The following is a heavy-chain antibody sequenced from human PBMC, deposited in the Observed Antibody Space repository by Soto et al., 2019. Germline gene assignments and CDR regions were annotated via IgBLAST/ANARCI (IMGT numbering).Heavy chain of an antibody. Sequence: EASVKVSCKASGYTFTSYYMHWVRQAPGQGLEWMGIINPSGGSTSYAQKFQGRVTMTRDTSTSTVYMELSSLRSEDTAVYYCARGRDAEDIVVVPAADDFDYWGQGTLVTVSS. CDR3: ARGRDAEDIVVVPAADDFDY. CDR1: GYTFTSYY. J-gene: IGHJ4*02. V-gene: IGHV1-46*03. CDR2: INPSGGST. D-gene: IGHD2-2*01.